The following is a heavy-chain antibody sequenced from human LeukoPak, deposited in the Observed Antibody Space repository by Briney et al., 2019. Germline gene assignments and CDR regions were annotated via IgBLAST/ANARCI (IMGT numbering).Heavy chain of an antibody. V-gene: IGHV1-58*02. J-gene: IGHJ4*02. D-gene: IGHD1-26*01. CDR2: IVVGSGNT. CDR3: AAGKQWELALFDY. Sequence: ASVKVSCKASGFTFTSSAMQWVRQARGQRLEWIGWIVVGSGNTNYAQKFQERVTITRDMSTSTAYMELSSLRSEDTAVYYCAAGKQWELALFDYWGQGTLVTVSS. CDR1: GFTFTSSA.